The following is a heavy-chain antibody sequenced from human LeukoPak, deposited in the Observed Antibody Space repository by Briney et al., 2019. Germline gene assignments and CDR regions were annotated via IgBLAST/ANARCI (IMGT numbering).Heavy chain of an antibody. Sequence: GGSLRLSCAASGFTFSSYSMNWVRQAPGKGLEWVSSISSSSSYIYYADSVKGRFTISRDNAKNSLYLQMNSLRAEDTAVYYCAKDQTASNYYDSSGYYPPFDYWGQGTLVTVSS. D-gene: IGHD3-22*01. V-gene: IGHV3-21*04. J-gene: IGHJ4*02. CDR1: GFTFSSYS. CDR3: AKDQTASNYYDSSGYYPPFDY. CDR2: ISSSSSYI.